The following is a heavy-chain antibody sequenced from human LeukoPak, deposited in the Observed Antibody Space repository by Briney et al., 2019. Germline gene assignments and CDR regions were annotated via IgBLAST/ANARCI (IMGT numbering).Heavy chain of an antibody. CDR2: IKLDGSEK. J-gene: IGHJ4*02. Sequence: GGSLRLSCVASGFTFGKYWMSWVRQAPGEGLEWVANIKLDGSEKNYVDSVKGRFTISRDNTKNSLYLQMNSLRAEDTAVFYCARDQYDTWSRRGNFDSWGQGTLVIVSS. D-gene: IGHD3-3*01. CDR1: GFTFGKYW. CDR3: ARDQYDTWSRRGNFDS. V-gene: IGHV3-7*03.